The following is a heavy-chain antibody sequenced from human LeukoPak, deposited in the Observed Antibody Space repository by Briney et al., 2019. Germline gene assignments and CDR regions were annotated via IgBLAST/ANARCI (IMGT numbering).Heavy chain of an antibody. D-gene: IGHD2-8*01. V-gene: IGHV1-24*01. J-gene: IGHJ4*02. CDR1: GYTLTELS. CDR2: FDPEDGET. Sequence: ASVMVSCKVSGYTLTELSMHWVRQAPGKGLEWVGGFDPEDGETIYAQKFQGRVTMTEDTSTDTAYMELSSLRSEDTAVYYCATDPLRVLGPNQYWGQGTLVTVSS. CDR3: ATDPLRVLGPNQY.